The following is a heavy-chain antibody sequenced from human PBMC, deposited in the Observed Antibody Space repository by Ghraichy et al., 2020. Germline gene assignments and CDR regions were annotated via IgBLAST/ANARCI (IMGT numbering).Heavy chain of an antibody. J-gene: IGHJ4*02. V-gene: IGHV3-7*01. CDR3: ARDHTGGHDFWSGYNYFFDY. CDR2: IKQDGSDK. CDR1: GFTFSSYW. Sequence: GESLNISCAASGFTFSSYWMTWVRQAPGKGLEWVANIKQDGSDKYYVESVKGRFTVSRDNAKNSLYLQMNSLRVEDTAVYYCARDHTGGHDFWSGYNYFFDYWGQGTLVTVSS. D-gene: IGHD3-3*01.